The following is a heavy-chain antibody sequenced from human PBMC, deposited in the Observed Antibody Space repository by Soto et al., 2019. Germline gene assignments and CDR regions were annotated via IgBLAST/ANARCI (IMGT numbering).Heavy chain of an antibody. Sequence: ASVKVSCKASGYTFTSYGISWVRQAPGQGLEWMGWISAYNGNTNYAQKLQGRVTMTTDTSTSTAYMELRSLRSDDTAVYYCARKTMVRGLSQQEYYYYMDVWGKGTTVTVSS. CDR2: ISAYNGNT. CDR1: GYTFTSYG. J-gene: IGHJ6*03. CDR3: ARKTMVRGLSQQEYYYYMDV. V-gene: IGHV1-18*01. D-gene: IGHD3-10*01.